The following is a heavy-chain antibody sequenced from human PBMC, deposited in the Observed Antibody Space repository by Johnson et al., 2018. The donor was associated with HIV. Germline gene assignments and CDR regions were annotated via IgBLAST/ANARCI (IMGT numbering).Heavy chain of an antibody. V-gene: IGHV3-7*01. CDR2: IKQDGSEK. J-gene: IGHJ3*02. D-gene: IGHD2-15*01. CDR3: ARDQDSSGGTCYYRALGWAFDI. CDR1: GFTFSSYW. Sequence: VQLVESGGGVVQPGRSLRLSCAASGFTFSSYWMSWVRQAPGKGLEWVANIKQDGSEKYYVDSVKGRFTISRANAKNSLYLQMNSLRAEDTAVYYCARDQDSSGGTCYYRALGWAFDIWGQGTMVTVSS.